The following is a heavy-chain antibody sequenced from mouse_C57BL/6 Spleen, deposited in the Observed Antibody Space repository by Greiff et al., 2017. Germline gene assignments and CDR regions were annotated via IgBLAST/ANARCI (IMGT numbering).Heavy chain of an antibody. CDR3: ASTGTGYLDY. Sequence: LQESGPGLVKPSQSLSLTCSVTGYSITSGYSWNWIRPFPGNQLEWMGYISYDSCNNSNPSLKNRTSISRDPSKNQFCQKVNCGTTEDTATYYCASTGTGYLDYWGQGTTLTFSS. CDR2: ISYDSCN. D-gene: IGHD4-1*01. V-gene: IGHV3-6*01. CDR1: GYSITSGYS. J-gene: IGHJ2*01.